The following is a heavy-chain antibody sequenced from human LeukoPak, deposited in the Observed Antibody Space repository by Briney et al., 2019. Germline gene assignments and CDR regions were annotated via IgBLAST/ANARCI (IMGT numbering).Heavy chain of an antibody. CDR2: ISYDGSNK. Sequence: GGSLRLSCAASGFTFSSYAMHWVRQAPGKGLEWVAVISYDGSNKYYADSVKGRFTISRDNSKNTLYLQMNSLRAEDTAVYYCARDSLTKEGQYYYYYGMDVWGQGTTVTVSS. J-gene: IGHJ6*02. V-gene: IGHV3-30*14. CDR3: ARDSLTKEGQYYYYYGMDV. CDR1: GFTFSSYA. D-gene: IGHD1-14*01.